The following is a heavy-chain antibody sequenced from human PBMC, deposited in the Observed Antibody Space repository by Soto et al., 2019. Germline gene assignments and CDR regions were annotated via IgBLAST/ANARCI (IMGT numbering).Heavy chain of an antibody. Sequence: SETLSLTCAVSGGSISSGGYSWSWIRQPPGKGLEWIGYIYHSGSTYYNPSLKSRVTISVDRSKNQFSLRLSSVTAADTAVYYCTIGSPRSNIDFWCQGTLV. V-gene: IGHV4-30-2*01. CDR1: GGSISSGGYS. J-gene: IGHJ4*02. CDR2: IYHSGST. D-gene: IGHD1-26*01. CDR3: TIGSPRSNIDF.